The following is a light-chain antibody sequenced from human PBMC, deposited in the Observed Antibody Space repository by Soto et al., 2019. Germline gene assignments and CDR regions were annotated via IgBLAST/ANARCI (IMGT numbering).Light chain of an antibody. CDR2: GAS. CDR1: QSVRSNY. Sequence: EIVLTQSPATLSLSPGERATLSCRASQSVRSNYLAWYQQQPGQAPSLLIYGASTTATGIPDRFSGSGSGTDFTLTITRLEPEDFAVYYCHQYGISPGTFGEGTKLEIK. V-gene: IGKV3-20*01. J-gene: IGKJ2*01. CDR3: HQYGISPGT.